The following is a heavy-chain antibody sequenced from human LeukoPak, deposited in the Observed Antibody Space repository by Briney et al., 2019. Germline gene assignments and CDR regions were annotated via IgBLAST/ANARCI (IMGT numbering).Heavy chain of an antibody. D-gene: IGHD3-22*01. CDR1: GYRFNAYW. J-gene: IGHJ3*01. V-gene: IGHV5-51*01. Sequence: GESLKISCEGAGYRFNAYWIAWGRQLPGKGLEGMGIIYPDDSDTRYSPSFQGQVTISADKSVRTAYLQWSSLKASDTAMYYCARPNITSYYDSRGYDAFDVWGQGTMVTVSS. CDR3: ARPNITSYYDSRGYDAFDV. CDR2: IYPDDSDT.